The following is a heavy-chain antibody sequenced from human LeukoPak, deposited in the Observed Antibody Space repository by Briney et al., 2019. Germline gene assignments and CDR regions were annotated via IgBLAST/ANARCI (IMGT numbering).Heavy chain of an antibody. CDR3: ARAEESLKPNFDY. CDR2: INLSGGST. V-gene: IGHV1-46*01. J-gene: IGHJ4*02. CDR1: GYTFTTYS. Sequence: GASVKVSCKASGYTFTTYSMHWVRQAPGQGLEWMAIINLSGGSTDYTQKFQGRVTVTRDTSTSTAYMELSSLRSEDTAVYYCARAEESLKPNFDYWGQGTLVTVSS.